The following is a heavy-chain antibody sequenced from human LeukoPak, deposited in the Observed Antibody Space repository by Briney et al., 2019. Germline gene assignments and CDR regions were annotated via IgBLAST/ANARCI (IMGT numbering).Heavy chain of an antibody. Sequence: GGSLRLSCAASGFTVSSNYMSWVRQAPGKGLEWLSVIYSGGSTYYADSVKGRFTISRDNSKNTLYLQMNSLRAEDTAVYYCARDTKTGMYYYGVDVWGQGTTVTVSS. D-gene: IGHD1-1*01. V-gene: IGHV3-53*01. CDR3: ARDTKTGMYYYGVDV. CDR2: IYSGGST. J-gene: IGHJ6*02. CDR1: GFTVSSNY.